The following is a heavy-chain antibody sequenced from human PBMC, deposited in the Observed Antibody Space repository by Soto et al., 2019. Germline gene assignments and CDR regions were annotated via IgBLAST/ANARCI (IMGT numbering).Heavy chain of an antibody. CDR1: GVSISSGGYY. D-gene: IGHD2-2*02. J-gene: IGHJ5*02. Sequence: PSETLSLTCTVSGVSISSGGYYWSWIRQHPGKGLEWIGYIYYSGSTYYNPSLKSRVTISVDTSKNQFSLKLSSVTAADTAVYYCARGWRWAPVVPAAIGWFDPWGQGTLVTVSS. CDR2: IYYSGST. V-gene: IGHV4-31*03. CDR3: ARGWRWAPVVPAAIGWFDP.